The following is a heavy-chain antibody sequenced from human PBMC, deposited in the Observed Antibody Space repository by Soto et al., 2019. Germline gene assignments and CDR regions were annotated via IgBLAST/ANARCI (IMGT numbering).Heavy chain of an antibody. V-gene: IGHV1-3*01. CDR2: INAGNGNT. J-gene: IGHJ4*02. D-gene: IGHD6-13*01. CDR3: ARAPYSSSWSPDFDY. CDR1: GYTFTSYA. Sequence: QVQLVQSGAEVKKPGASVKVSCKASGYTFTSYAMHWVRQAPGQRLERMGWINAGNGNTKYSQKFQGRVTITRDTSASTAYMEVSSLRSEDTAVYYCARAPYSSSWSPDFDYWGQGTLVTVSS.